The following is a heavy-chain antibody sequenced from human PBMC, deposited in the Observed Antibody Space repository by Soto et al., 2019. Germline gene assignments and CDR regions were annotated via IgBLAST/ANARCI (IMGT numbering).Heavy chain of an antibody. CDR1: GGSISSSSYF. CDR3: ARHPSDFWFDP. CDR2: IYYSGST. J-gene: IGHJ5*02. D-gene: IGHD2-21*02. V-gene: IGHV4-39*01. Sequence: PSETLSLTCSVSGGSISSSSYFWGWIRQPPGKGLEGIGSIYYSGSTYYNPSLTSRVTVSVDTSKNQFSLKLSSVTAADTAVYYCARHPSDFWFDPWGQGTLVTVSS.